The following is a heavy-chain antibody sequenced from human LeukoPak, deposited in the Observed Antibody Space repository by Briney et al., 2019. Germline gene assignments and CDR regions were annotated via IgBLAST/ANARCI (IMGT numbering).Heavy chain of an antibody. V-gene: IGHV4-34*01. J-gene: IGHJ4*02. CDR2: INHSGST. CDR1: GGSFSGYY. Sequence: SETLSLTCAVYGGSFSGYYWSWIRQPPGKGLEWIGEINHSGSTNYNPSLKSRVTISVDTSKNQFSLKLSSVTAADTAVYYCARDSSSPRGLDYWGQGTLVTVSS. D-gene: IGHD2-21*01. CDR3: ARDSSSPRGLDY.